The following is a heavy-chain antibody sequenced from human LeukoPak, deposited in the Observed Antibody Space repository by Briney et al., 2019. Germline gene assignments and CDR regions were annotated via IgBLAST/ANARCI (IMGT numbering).Heavy chain of an antibody. CDR3: ARVVALYYYYYYMDV. Sequence: ESLKISCKGSGYSFTTYWIGWVRQMPGKGLEWMGIIYPADSDTRYSPSFQGQVTISADKSISTAYLQWSSLKASDTAMYYCARVVALYYYYYYMDVWGKGTTVTVSS. J-gene: IGHJ6*03. CDR1: GYSFTTYW. CDR2: IYPADSDT. V-gene: IGHV5-51*01. D-gene: IGHD2-15*01.